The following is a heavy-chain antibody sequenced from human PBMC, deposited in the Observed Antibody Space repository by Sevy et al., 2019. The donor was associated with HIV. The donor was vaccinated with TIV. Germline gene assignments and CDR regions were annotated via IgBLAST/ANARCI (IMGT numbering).Heavy chain of an antibody. CDR2: VSWNSRNI. Sequence: SLRLSCAASGFPFNDHAKHWVRQVPGKGLEWVSGVSWNSRNIGYADSVKGRFTISRDNANHFLYLEMNSLRPEDTAFYYCAKDINRGCDGINCYPYYYYFYGLDVWGQGTTVTVSS. J-gene: IGHJ6*02. CDR3: AKDINRGCDGINCYPYYYYFYGLDV. D-gene: IGHD2-21*01. CDR1: GFPFNDHA. V-gene: IGHV3-9*01.